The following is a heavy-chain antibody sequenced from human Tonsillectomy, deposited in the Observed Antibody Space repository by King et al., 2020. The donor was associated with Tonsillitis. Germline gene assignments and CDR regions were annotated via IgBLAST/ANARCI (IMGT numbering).Heavy chain of an antibody. CDR3: AGVYFPSSAMGCYFDY. V-gene: IGHV4-59*08. J-gene: IGHJ4*02. D-gene: IGHD5-18*01. Sequence: QLQESGPGLVKPSETLSLTCTVSGGSISSYYWSWIRQPPGKGLEWIGYNYYNGSTNYTPSLKSRVTISVDTSKNQFSLRLSSVTAADTAVYYCAGVYFPSSAMGCYFDYWGQGTLVTVSS. CDR2: NYYNGST. CDR1: GGSISSYY.